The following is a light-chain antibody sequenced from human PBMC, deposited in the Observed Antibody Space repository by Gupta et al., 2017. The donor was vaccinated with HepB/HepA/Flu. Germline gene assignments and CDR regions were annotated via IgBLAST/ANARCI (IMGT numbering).Light chain of an antibody. CDR3: QVWDGDSEHWV. Sequence: SYVLTQPPSVSVAPGKTAMITCGGNNFGSKSVHWYQQKPGQVPVRVIYNESDRPSGITERFSGYNARNKAPRKISRVEAGDEADDYWQVWDGDSEHWVFGGGTKLTVL. V-gene: IGLV3-21*04. J-gene: IGLJ3*02. CDR1: NFGSKS. CDR2: NES.